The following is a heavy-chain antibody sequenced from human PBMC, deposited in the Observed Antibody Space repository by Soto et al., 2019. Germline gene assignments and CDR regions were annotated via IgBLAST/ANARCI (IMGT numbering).Heavy chain of an antibody. CDR2: IYPGDSNT. D-gene: IGHD3-3*01. Sequence: PGESQKISCKGSGYNFTSYWIGWVRQMPGKGLEWMGIIYPGDSNTRYSPSLQGQVTISVDRSISTAYLQWSSLKATDTAMYYCARHAYDFWSGHPNPRYYYGMDVWGQGTTVTVSS. CDR3: ARHAYDFWSGHPNPRYYYGMDV. V-gene: IGHV5-51*01. J-gene: IGHJ6*02. CDR1: GYNFTSYW.